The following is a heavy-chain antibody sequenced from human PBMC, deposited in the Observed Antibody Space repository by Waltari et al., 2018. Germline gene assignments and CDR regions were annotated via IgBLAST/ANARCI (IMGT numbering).Heavy chain of an antibody. V-gene: IGHV1-69*12. CDR1: GDTFSTYP. CDR2: ILPIFTLT. CDR3: ARECYTSGYLRLTFFES. J-gene: IGHJ1*01. Sequence: QVQLVQSGAEVKKPGSSVKVSCRTSGDTFSTYPISWLRQAPGQGLEWMGGILPIFTLTKYAQKFQDRVTISADESTSTSYMELSGLTSDATAPFYCARECYTSGYLRLTFFESWGKGALVTVAP. D-gene: IGHD6-19*01.